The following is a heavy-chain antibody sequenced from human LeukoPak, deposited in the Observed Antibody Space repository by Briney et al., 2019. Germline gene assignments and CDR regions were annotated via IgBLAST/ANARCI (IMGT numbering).Heavy chain of an antibody. Sequence: PGGSPRLSCAASGFTFSSYSMIWVRQAPGEGLEWVSYISSSSSVIYYADSVKGRFTISRDNAKNLLYLQMNSLRDEDAAVYYCARASPGIGVDWAWGQGTMVIVSS. CDR1: GFTFSSYS. CDR2: ISSSSSVI. CDR3: ARASPGIGVDWA. J-gene: IGHJ3*01. D-gene: IGHD6-19*01. V-gene: IGHV3-48*02.